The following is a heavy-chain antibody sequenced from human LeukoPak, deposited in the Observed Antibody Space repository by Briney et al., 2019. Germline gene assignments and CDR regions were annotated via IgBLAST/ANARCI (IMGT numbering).Heavy chain of an antibody. CDR1: GFTFSGYS. J-gene: IGHJ5*02. CDR3: PRDEVRGVPRLYNWFDP. V-gene: IGHV3-21*01. CDR2: IRSSSSYI. Sequence: GGSLRLSCAASGFTFSGYSMNWVRQAPGKGLEWVSSIRSSSSYIYYADSVKGRFTISRDNAKNSLYLQMNSLRAEDTSLYYCPRDEVRGVPRLYNWFDPWGQGTLVTVSS. D-gene: IGHD3-10*01.